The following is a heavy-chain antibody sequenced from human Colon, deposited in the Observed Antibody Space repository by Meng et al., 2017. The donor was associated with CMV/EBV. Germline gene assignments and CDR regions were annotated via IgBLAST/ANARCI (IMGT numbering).Heavy chain of an antibody. V-gene: IGHV3-66*01. CDR2: IYDTGRT. CDR1: GFSVRTNY. CDR3: ARNRLECGGDCYFADS. D-gene: IGHD2-21*02. J-gene: IGHJ5*01. Sequence: ESLKISCAASGFSVRTNYISWVRQRPGQGLEWLSVIYDTGRTYYADSVKGRFTVSRDESKNTVFLQMNNLRAEDTAVYYCARNRLECGGDCYFADSWGQGTLVTVSS.